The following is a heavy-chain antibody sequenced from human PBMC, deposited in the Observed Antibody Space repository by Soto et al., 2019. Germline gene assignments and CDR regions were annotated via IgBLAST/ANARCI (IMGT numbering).Heavy chain of an antibody. D-gene: IGHD3-3*01. CDR3: ARGFWSGYRHFDC. Sequence: ASVKVSCKASGYTFTSYAMHWVRQAPGQRLEWMGWINAGNGNTKYSQKFQGRVTITRDTSASTAYMELSSLRSEDTAVYYCARGFWSGYRHFDCWGQGTLVTVSS. J-gene: IGHJ4*02. V-gene: IGHV1-3*01. CDR1: GYTFTSYA. CDR2: INAGNGNT.